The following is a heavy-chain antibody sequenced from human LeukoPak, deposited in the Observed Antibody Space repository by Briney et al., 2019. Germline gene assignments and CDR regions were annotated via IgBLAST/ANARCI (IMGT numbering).Heavy chain of an antibody. J-gene: IGHJ3*02. CDR2: IYHSGST. Sequence: SETLSLTCTVSGYSISSGYYWGWIRQPPGKGLEWIGSIYHSGSTYYNPSLKSRVTISVDTSKNQFSLKLSSVTAADTAVYYCASAGAAADDAFDIWGQGTMVTVSS. CDR3: ASAGAAADDAFDI. CDR1: GYSISSGYY. V-gene: IGHV4-38-2*02. D-gene: IGHD6-13*01.